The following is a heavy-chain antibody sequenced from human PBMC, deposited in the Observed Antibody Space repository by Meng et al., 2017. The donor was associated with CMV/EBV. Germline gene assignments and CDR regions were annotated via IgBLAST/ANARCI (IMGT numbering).Heavy chain of an antibody. CDR2: IIPIFGTA. CDR3: AREGALAYFDY. Sequence: QGQLVQTGAEGKKPRSSVKVSCKASGGTFSSYAISWVRQAPGQGLEWMRGIIPIFGTANYAQKFQGRVTITADESTSTAYMELSSLRSEDTAVYYCAREGALAYFDYWGQGTLVTVSS. J-gene: IGHJ4*02. CDR1: GGTFSSYA. D-gene: IGHD5-12*01. V-gene: IGHV1-69*12.